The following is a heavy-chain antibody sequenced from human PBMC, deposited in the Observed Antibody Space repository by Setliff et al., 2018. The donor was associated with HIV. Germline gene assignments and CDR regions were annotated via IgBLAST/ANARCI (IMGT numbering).Heavy chain of an antibody. CDR3: ARQAVDCSGGTCYSTSALDY. V-gene: IGHV5-51*01. CDR1: GYTFTNYW. D-gene: IGHD2-15*01. J-gene: IGHJ4*02. Sequence: GESLKISCRASGYTFTNYWIGWVRQMPGKGLEWIGVIYPGDSVTRYSPSFQGQVTISADKSVSTAYLQWSSLKASDTAMYYCARQAVDCSGGTCYSTSALDYWGQGTLVTVSS. CDR2: IYPGDSVT.